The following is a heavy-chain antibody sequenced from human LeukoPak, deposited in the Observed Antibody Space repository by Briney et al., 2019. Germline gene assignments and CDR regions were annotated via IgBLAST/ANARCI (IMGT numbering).Heavy chain of an antibody. V-gene: IGHV3-48*03. CDR2: ISTSGSTI. CDR3: ARGGWLQFFDY. D-gene: IGHD5-24*01. CDR1: GFTFSSYE. J-gene: IGHJ4*02. Sequence: GGSLRLSCAASGFTFSSYEMNWVRQAPGKGLEWVSYISTSGSTIYYADSVKGRFTISRDNAKNSLYLQMNSLRAEDTAVYYCARGGWLQFFDYWGQGTLVTVSS.